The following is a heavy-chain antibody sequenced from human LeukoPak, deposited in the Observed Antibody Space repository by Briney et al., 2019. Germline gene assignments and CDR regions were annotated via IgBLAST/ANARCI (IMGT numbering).Heavy chain of an antibody. Sequence: SETLSLTRTVSGGSISSHYWSWIRQPPGKGLEWIGYIYYSGSTNYNPSLKSRVTISVDTSKNQFSLKLSSVTAADTAVYYCARDLAGYCSGGSCFGNWFDPWGQGTLVTVSS. D-gene: IGHD2-15*01. CDR2: IYYSGST. CDR1: GGSISSHY. J-gene: IGHJ5*02. CDR3: ARDLAGYCSGGSCFGNWFDP. V-gene: IGHV4-59*11.